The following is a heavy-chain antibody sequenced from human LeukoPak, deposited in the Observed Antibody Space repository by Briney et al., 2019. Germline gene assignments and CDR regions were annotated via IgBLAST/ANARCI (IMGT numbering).Heavy chain of an antibody. CDR3: ARVGSRRPFDN. J-gene: IGHJ4*02. CDR2: IKEDGTES. CDR1: GFTFSSYW. D-gene: IGHD2-2*01. Sequence: PGGSLRLSCAASGFTFSSYWMTWVRQAPGKELEWVANIKEDGTESFYVDSVKGRFTISRDNAKSSLFLQMNSLTDEDTAVYYCARVGSRRPFDNWGQGALVTVSS. V-gene: IGHV3-7*04.